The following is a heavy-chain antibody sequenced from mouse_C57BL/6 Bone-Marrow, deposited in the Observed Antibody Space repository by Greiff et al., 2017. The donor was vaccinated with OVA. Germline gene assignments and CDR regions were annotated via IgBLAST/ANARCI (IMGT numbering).Heavy chain of an antibody. CDR2: IHPNSGST. J-gene: IGHJ4*01. D-gene: IGHD1-1*01. V-gene: IGHV1-64*01. Sequence: QVQLQQPGAELVKPGASVKLSCKASGYTFTSYWMHWVKQRPGQGLEWIGMIHPNSGSTNYNEKFKSKATLTVDKSSSPAYMQLSSLTSEDSAVYYCARHYYGSRDYYAMDYWGQGTSVTVSS. CDR3: ARHYYGSRDYYAMDY. CDR1: GYTFTSYW.